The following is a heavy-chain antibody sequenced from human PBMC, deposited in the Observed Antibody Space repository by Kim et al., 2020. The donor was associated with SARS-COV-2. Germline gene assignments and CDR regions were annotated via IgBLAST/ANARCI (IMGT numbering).Heavy chain of an antibody. D-gene: IGHD2-2*01. CDR3: AKSVDQCRSSSCYFFDK. J-gene: IGHJ4*02. CDR1: GFFFSSYA. Sequence: GGSLRLSCAASGFFFSSYAMHWVRQAPGKGLEWVAVIWYDGSNTFYADSVRGRFTISRDNSKSTLYLEMNSLRAEDTAVYYCAKSVDQCRSSSCYFFDKWGQGTLVTVSS. V-gene: IGHV3-33*06. CDR2: IWYDGSNT.